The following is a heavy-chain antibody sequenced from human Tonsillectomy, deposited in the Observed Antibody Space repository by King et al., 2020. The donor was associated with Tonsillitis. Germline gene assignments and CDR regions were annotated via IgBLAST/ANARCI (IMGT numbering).Heavy chain of an antibody. CDR3: AGSLGYCSGGSCYSSWLDP. J-gene: IGHJ5*02. CDR2: INHSGST. Sequence: VQLQQWGAGLLKPSETLSLTCAVHGGSFTDYYWSWIRQPPGKGLEWIGEINHSGSTSYNPSLKSRVTISVDTSKNQFSLKLSSVTVADTAVYYCAGSLGYCSGGSCYSSWLDPWGQGTLVTVSS. D-gene: IGHD2-15*01. CDR1: GGSFTDYY. V-gene: IGHV4-34*01.